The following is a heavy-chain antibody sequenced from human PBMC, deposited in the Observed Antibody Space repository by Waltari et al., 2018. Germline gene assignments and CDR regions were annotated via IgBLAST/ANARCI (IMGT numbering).Heavy chain of an antibody. CDR3: ARLIAARNYYYYYMDV. D-gene: IGHD6-6*01. V-gene: IGHV4-31*03. CDR1: GGSISSGGYY. CDR2: IYYSGRT. J-gene: IGHJ6*03. Sequence: QVQLQESGPGLVKPSQTLSLTCTVSGGSISSGGYYWSWIRQHPGKGLEWIGYIYYSGRTYYNPSLKSRVTISGDTSKNQCSLKLSSVTAADTAVYYCARLIAARNYYYYYMDVWGKGTTVTVSS.